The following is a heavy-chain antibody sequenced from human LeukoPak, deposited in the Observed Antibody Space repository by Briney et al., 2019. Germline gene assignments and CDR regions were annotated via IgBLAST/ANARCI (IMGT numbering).Heavy chain of an antibody. D-gene: IGHD4-11*01. CDR2: IYYGGST. J-gene: IGHJ3*02. CDR3: ARRYSNYVHAFDT. Sequence: KPSETLSLTCTVSGGSLSSRSYYWGWIRQPPGKGLEWIGNIYYGGSTYYNPSLKSRVTISVDTSKNQFSLKLSSVTAADTAVYYCARRYSNYVHAFDTWGQGTMVTVSS. V-gene: IGHV4-39*01. CDR1: GGSLSSRSYY.